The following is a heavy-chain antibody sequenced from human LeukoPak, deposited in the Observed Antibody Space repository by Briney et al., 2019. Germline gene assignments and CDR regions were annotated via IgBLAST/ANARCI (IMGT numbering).Heavy chain of an antibody. Sequence: GGSLRLSCAASGFTFSSYGMHWVRQAPGKGLEWVAFIRYDGSNKYYADSVKGRFTISRDNSKNTLYLQMNSLRAEDTAVYYCARGRSSTSVLYYYYYGMDVWGQGTTVTVSS. J-gene: IGHJ6*02. CDR2: IRYDGSNK. CDR3: ARGRSSTSVLYYYYYGMDV. V-gene: IGHV3-30*02. D-gene: IGHD2-2*01. CDR1: GFTFSSYG.